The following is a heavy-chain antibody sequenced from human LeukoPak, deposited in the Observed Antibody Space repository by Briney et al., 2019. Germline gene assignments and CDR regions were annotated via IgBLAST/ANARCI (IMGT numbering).Heavy chain of an antibody. CDR3: AKDEIAVAGRNPGFDY. V-gene: IGHV3-23*01. CDR1: GFTFSSYA. J-gene: IGHJ4*02. Sequence: GGSLRLSCAASGFTFSSYAMGWVRQAPGKGLEWVSAISGSGGSTYYADSVKGRFTISRDNSKNTLYLQMNSLRAEDTAVYYCAKDEIAVAGRNPGFDYWGQGTLVTVSS. D-gene: IGHD6-19*01. CDR2: ISGSGGST.